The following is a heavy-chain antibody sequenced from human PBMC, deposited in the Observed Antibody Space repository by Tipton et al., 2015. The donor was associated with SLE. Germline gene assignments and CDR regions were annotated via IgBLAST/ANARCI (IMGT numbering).Heavy chain of an antibody. CDR2: IHPSGST. J-gene: IGHJ2*01. CDR3: ARLKIGRPQERYFDL. Sequence: TLSLTCTVSGDSISSSYWSWLRQPPGKGPEWIGFIHPSGSTNYNPSLRSRVTISIDTSKNQFSPRLNSVTAADTAVYYCARLKIGRPQERYFDLWGRGTLLTVSS. CDR1: GDSISSSY. V-gene: IGHV4-4*09. D-gene: IGHD6-6*01.